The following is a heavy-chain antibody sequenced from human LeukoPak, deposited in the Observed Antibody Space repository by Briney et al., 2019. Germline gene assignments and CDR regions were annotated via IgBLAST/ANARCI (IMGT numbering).Heavy chain of an antibody. CDR2: IYHSGRT. J-gene: IGHJ4*02. V-gene: IGHV4-38-2*02. CDR3: AREHRSGSFKRPTYYFDY. Sequence: PSETLSLTCTVSGYSITNNYYWDWIRQPPGKGLEWIASIYHSGRTYYNPALKSRVTISVDTSKNQFSLKLSSVTAADTAVYYCAREHRSGSFKRPTYYFDYWGQGTLVTVSS. CDR1: GYSITNNYY. D-gene: IGHD3-10*01.